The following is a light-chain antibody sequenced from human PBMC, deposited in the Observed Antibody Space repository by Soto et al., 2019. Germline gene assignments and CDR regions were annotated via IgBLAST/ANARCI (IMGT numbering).Light chain of an antibody. Sequence: DIQMTQSPSSLSASVGDRVTITCRASQSISSYLNWYQQKPRKAPKLLIYAASSLQSGVPSRFSGSGSGTDFTLTISSLQPEDFANYDCQHSYSTPRTFGQGTKLEIK. CDR2: AAS. CDR1: QSISSY. V-gene: IGKV1-39*01. CDR3: QHSYSTPRT. J-gene: IGKJ2*01.